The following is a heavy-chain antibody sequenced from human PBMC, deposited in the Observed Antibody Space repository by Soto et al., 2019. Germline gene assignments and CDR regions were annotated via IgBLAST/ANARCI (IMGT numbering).Heavy chain of an antibody. CDR2: MNPHSGNT. Sequence: QVQLVQSGAEVKKPGASVKVSCKASGYTFTSYDINWVRQATGQGLEWMGWMNPHSGNTGYAQKFQGRVTMTTNTSISTAYTELSSQRYEHTAVYYCARDEIFHDYGDSYVYYYGMDVWGQGTTFTVSS. CDR1: GYTFTSYD. J-gene: IGHJ6*02. V-gene: IGHV1-8*01. CDR3: ARDEIFHDYGDSYVYYYGMDV. D-gene: IGHD4-17*01.